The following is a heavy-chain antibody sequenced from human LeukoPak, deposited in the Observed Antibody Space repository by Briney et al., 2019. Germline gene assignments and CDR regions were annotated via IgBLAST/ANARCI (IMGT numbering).Heavy chain of an antibody. J-gene: IGHJ4*02. CDR1: GFTFSNYY. Sequence: PGGSLRLSCAASGFTFSNYYMSWIRQAPGKGLEWVANIKQDGSEKYNVDSVKGRFTISRDNAKNSLHLQMNNLTAEDTAVFYCARATRPYGTYVLDHWGQGILVTVSS. CDR2: IKQDGSEK. CDR3: ARATRPYGTYVLDH. D-gene: IGHD1-26*01. V-gene: IGHV3-7*01.